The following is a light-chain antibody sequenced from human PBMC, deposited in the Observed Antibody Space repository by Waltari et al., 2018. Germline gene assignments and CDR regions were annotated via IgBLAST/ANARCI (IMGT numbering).Light chain of an antibody. Sequence: EIVMTQSPATLSVSPGERAILSCRASKSVTTNLAWYQQKPGQAPRLLIYGASTRATDIPARFSGSGSGTEFTLTISSLQSEDFAVYYCHQYNDGPPFNFGQGTKLEIK. V-gene: IGKV3-15*01. CDR3: HQYNDGPPFN. CDR1: KSVTTN. J-gene: IGKJ2*01. CDR2: GAS.